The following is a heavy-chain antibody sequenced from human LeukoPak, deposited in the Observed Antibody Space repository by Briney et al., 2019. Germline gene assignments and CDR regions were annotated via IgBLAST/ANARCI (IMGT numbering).Heavy chain of an antibody. Sequence: PGGSLRLSCAASGFTFSSYSMNWVRQAPGKGLEWVSSISSSSSYIYYADSVKGRFTISRDNAKNSLYLQMNSLRAEDTAVYYCARDSKDTAMVPWFDPWGQGTLVTVSS. J-gene: IGHJ5*02. CDR3: ARDSKDTAMVPWFDP. CDR2: ISSSSSYI. V-gene: IGHV3-21*01. D-gene: IGHD5-18*01. CDR1: GFTFSSYS.